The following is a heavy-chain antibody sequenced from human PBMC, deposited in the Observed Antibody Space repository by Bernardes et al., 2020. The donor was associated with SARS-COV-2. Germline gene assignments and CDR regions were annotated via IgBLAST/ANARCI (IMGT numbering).Heavy chain of an antibody. CDR2: IYFTGTT. CDR3: ARVTESGLRFWGGGPKVGWFDP. J-gene: IGHJ5*02. Sequence: TLSLTCTVSGASTTSYYWSWIRQPPGKVLEWIGYIYFTGTTNYNPSLKSRVTMSVDTSKNQFSLSLSSVTSADTAVYFCARVTESGLRFWGGGPKVGWFDPWGQGTLVTVSS. D-gene: IGHD3-16*01. V-gene: IGHV4-59*01. CDR1: GASTTSYY.